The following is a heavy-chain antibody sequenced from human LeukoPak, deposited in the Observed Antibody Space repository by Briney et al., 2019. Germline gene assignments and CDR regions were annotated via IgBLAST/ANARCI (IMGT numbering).Heavy chain of an antibody. CDR1: GFIFSSYA. D-gene: IGHD3-10*01. CDR3: AKDLGFGGYAFDI. J-gene: IGHJ3*02. CDR2: ISGRGGST. V-gene: IGHV3-23*01. Sequence: GGSLRLFCAASGFIFSSYAMSWVRQAPGKGLEWVSAISGRGGSTYYADSVKGRFTIYRDNSKNTLYLQMNSLRAEDTAVYYCAKDLGFGGYAFDIWGQGTMVTVSS.